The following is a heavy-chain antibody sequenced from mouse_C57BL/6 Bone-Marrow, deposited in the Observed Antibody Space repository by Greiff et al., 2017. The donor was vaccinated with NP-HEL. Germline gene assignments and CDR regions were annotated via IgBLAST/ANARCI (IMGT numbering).Heavy chain of an antibody. CDR3: ARTGGVTYYYAMDY. V-gene: IGHV2-2*01. Sequence: VQLVESGPGLVQPSQSLSITCTVSGFSLTSYGVHWVRQSPGKGLEWLGVIWSGGSTDYNAAFISRLSISKDNSKSQVFFKMNSLQADDTAIYYCARTGGVTYYYAMDYWGQGTSVTVSS. J-gene: IGHJ4*01. CDR1: GFSLTSYG. D-gene: IGHD2-3*01. CDR2: IWSGGST.